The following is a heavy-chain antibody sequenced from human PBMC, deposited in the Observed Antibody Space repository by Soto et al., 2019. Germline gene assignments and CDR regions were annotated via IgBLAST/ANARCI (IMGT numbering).Heavy chain of an antibody. CDR3: AREFWFGESTHYYYYYGMDV. Sequence: QVQLVESGGGVVQPGRSLRLSCAASGFTFSSYAMHWVRQAPGKGLEWVAVISYDGSNKYYADSVKGRFTISRDNSKNTXYXXMNSLRAEDTAVYYCAREFWFGESTHYYYYYGMDVWGQGTTVTVSS. D-gene: IGHD3-10*01. J-gene: IGHJ6*02. CDR1: GFTFSSYA. V-gene: IGHV3-30-3*01. CDR2: ISYDGSNK.